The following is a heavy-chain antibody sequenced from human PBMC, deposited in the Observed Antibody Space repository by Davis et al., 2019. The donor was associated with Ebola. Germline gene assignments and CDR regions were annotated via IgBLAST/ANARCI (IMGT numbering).Heavy chain of an antibody. J-gene: IGHJ5*02. V-gene: IGHV3-23*01. CDR1: GFTFSAYA. CDR3: ARGPKGSGRSGSYFLAGS. CDR2: ISSGSDNT. Sequence: PGGSLRPSCPASGFTFSAYAMTWVRQAPGKGLEWVSGISSGSDNTYYADSVKGRFTISRDNSKNTLYLQMNSLRAEDTAVYYCARGPKGSGRSGSYFLAGSWGQGTLVTVSS. D-gene: IGHD1-26*01.